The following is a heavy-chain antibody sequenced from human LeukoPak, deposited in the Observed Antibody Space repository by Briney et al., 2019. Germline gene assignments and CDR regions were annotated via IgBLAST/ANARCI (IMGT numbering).Heavy chain of an antibody. Sequence: SETLCLTCTVSGGSISNCYWSWIRKPARKGLEWIGRIYSSGSTNYNPSLKSRVTMSVDTSKNQFSLKLSSVTAADTAMYYCARRHGAAAGDAFDIWGQGTMVTVSS. CDR2: IYSSGST. J-gene: IGHJ3*02. D-gene: IGHD6-13*01. CDR1: GGSISNCY. V-gene: IGHV4-4*07. CDR3: ARRHGAAAGDAFDI.